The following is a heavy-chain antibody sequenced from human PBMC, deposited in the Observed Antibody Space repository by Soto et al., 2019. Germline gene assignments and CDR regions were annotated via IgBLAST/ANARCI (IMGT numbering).Heavy chain of an antibody. J-gene: IGHJ4*02. CDR1: GFTFSSYA. V-gene: IGHV3-23*01. CDR2: ISGSGGST. CDR3: AKDPYPYSSSWSLAY. Sequence: LRLSCAASGFTFSSYAMSWVRQAPGKGLEWVSAISGSGGSTYYADSVKGRFTISRDNSKNTLYLQMNSLRAEDTAVYYCAKDPYPYSSSWSLAYWGQGTLVTVSS. D-gene: IGHD6-13*01.